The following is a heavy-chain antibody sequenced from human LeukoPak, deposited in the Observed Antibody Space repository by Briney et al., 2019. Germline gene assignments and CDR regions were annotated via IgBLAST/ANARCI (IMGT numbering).Heavy chain of an antibody. Sequence: SETLSLTCAVYGGSFSGYYWSWIRQPPGKGLEWIGEINHRGSTNYNPSLKSRVTISVDTSKNQFSLKLSSVTAADTAVYYCARSRMVRGVTTALGPKSPHGMDVWGKGTTVTVSS. J-gene: IGHJ6*04. CDR3: ARSRMVRGVTTALGPKSPHGMDV. CDR1: GGSFSGYY. CDR2: INHRGST. V-gene: IGHV4-34*01. D-gene: IGHD3-10*01.